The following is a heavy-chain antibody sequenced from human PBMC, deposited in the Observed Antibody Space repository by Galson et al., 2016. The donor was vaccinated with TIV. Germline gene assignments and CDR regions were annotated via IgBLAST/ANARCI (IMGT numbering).Heavy chain of an antibody. V-gene: IGHV5-51*01. CDR3: AKQLDFDQRVLDAFHI. Sequence: QSGAEVKKTGESLKISCKGSGCSFTSYWIAWVRQMPGKGLELMGVIHPGDSDTRYSPSFQGQVSISADRSISTAYLQWSSLKASDTAMYYCAKQLDFDQRVLDAFHIWGQGTLLTVSS. CDR1: GCSFTSYW. D-gene: IGHD3-9*01. CDR2: IHPGDSDT. J-gene: IGHJ3*02.